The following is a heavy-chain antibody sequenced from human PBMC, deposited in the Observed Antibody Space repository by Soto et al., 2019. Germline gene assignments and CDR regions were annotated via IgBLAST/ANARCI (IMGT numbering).Heavy chain of an antibody. CDR1: GGSITGTYYY. CDR3: GRHGSGTYYPIDY. J-gene: IGHJ4*02. V-gene: IGHV4-39*01. Sequence: QLQLQESGPGLVKPSETLSLTCTVSGGSITGTYYYWGWIRKSPGKGLEYIGSIHYNGRTYYNPSLQRLVTVSVDTSKRQYSLRVVSVTAANTAVYFWGRHGSGTYYPIDYWGQGTLVTVSS. D-gene: IGHD3-10*01. CDR2: IHYNGRT.